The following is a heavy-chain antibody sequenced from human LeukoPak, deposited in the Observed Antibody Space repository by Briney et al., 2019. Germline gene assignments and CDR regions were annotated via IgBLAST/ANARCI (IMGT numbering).Heavy chain of an antibody. CDR3: AKSQSLLSLGGPFDS. Sequence: GGSLRLSCAASGFIFSSYGRSWVRQAPGKGLEWVAGISGRGGATYSADSVKGRLTISRDNSKNTLYLHVNNLRAEDTAIYYCAKSQSLLSLGGPFDSWGQGTLVTVYS. CDR2: ISGRGGAT. CDR1: GFIFSSYG. D-gene: IGHD3-16*01. J-gene: IGHJ4*02. V-gene: IGHV3-23*01.